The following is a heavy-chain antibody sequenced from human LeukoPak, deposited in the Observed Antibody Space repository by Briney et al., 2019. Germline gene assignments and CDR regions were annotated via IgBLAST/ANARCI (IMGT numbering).Heavy chain of an antibody. V-gene: IGHV1-69*05. CDR1: GGTFSSYA. Sequence: ALVKVSCKASGGTFSSYAISWVRQAPGQGLEWTGGIIPIFGTANYAQKFQGRVTITTDESTSTAYMELSSLRSEDTAVYYCARDRDHLGSFFDYWGQGTLVTVSS. D-gene: IGHD1-14*01. CDR3: ARDRDHLGSFFDY. J-gene: IGHJ4*02. CDR2: IIPIFGTA.